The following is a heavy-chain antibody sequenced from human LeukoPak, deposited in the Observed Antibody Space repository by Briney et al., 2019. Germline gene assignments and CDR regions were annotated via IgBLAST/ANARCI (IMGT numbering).Heavy chain of an antibody. CDR2: IIPILGIA. D-gene: IGHD1-26*01. CDR3: VGATSFFDY. Sequence: ASVKVSCEASGGTFSSYAISWVRQAPGQGLEWMGRIIPILGIANYAQKFQGRVTIIADKSTSTAYMELSSLRSEDTAVYYCVGATSFFDYWGQGTLVTVSS. J-gene: IGHJ4*02. V-gene: IGHV1-69*04. CDR1: GGTFSSYA.